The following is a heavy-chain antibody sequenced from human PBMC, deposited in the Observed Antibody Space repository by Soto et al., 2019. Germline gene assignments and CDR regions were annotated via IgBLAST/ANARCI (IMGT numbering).Heavy chain of an antibody. J-gene: IGHJ5*02. CDR2: ISWNSGSI. D-gene: IGHD6-19*01. Sequence: EVQLVESGGGLVQPGRSLRLSCAASGFTFNDYAMHWVRQAPGKGLEWVSTISWNSGSISYADSVKGRFTISRDNAKNSLYLQMNSLRTEDTALYYCATDKGYTSVGWFDPWGQGTLVTVSS. V-gene: IGHV3-9*01. CDR1: GFTFNDYA. CDR3: ATDKGYTSVGWFDP.